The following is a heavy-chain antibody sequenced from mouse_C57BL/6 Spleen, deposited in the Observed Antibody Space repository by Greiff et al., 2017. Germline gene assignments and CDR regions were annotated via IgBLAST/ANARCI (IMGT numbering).Heavy chain of an antibody. CDR2: IDYDGSST. D-gene: IGHD4-1*01. V-gene: IGHV5-16*01. CDR3: ARNGTGIDY. J-gene: IGHJ2*01. CDR1: GFTFSDYY. Sequence: EVMLVESEGGLVQPGSSMKLSCTASGFTFSDYYMAWVRQVPEKGLEWVANIDYDGSSTYYLDSLKSRFIISRANAKNILYLQMSSLKSEDTATYYCARNGTGIDYWGQGTTLTVSS.